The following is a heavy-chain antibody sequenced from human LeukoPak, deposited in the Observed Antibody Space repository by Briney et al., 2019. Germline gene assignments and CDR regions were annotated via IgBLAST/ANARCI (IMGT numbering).Heavy chain of an antibody. D-gene: IGHD3-3*01. Sequence: SETLSLTCAVYGGSFSGYYWSWIRQPPGKGLEWIGEINHSGSTNYNPSLKSRVTISVDTSKNQFSLKLSSVTAADTAVYYCARGHYDFEDDYWGQGTLVTVSS. CDR3: ARGHYDFEDDY. CDR2: INHSGST. V-gene: IGHV4-34*01. J-gene: IGHJ4*02. CDR1: GGSFSGYY.